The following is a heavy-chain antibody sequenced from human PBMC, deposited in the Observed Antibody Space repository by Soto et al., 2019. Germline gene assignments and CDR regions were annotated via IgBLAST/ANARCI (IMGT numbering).Heavy chain of an antibody. J-gene: IGHJ6*02. D-gene: IGHD6-13*01. V-gene: IGHV1-58*01. CDR1: GFTFTSSA. CDR3: AASIAAAGMDV. CDR2: IVVGSGNT. Sequence: SVKVSFKASGFTFTSSAVQWVRQARGQRLEWIGWIVVGSGNTNYAQKFQERVTITRDMSTSTAYMELSSLRSEDTAVYYCAASIAAAGMDVWGQGTTVTVSS.